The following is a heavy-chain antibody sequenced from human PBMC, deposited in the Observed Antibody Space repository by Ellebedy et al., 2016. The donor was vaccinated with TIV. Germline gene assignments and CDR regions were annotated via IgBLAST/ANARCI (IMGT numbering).Heavy chain of an antibody. J-gene: IGHJ4*02. Sequence: SLKISXAASGFTFDDYAMHWVRQAPGKGLEWVSGISWNSGSIGYADSVKGRFTISRDNAKNSLYLQMNSLRAEDTALYYCAKGPHPDYGDYVFRFDYWGQGTLVTVSS. CDR1: GFTFDDYA. V-gene: IGHV3-9*01. CDR2: ISWNSGSI. D-gene: IGHD4-17*01. CDR3: AKGPHPDYGDYVFRFDY.